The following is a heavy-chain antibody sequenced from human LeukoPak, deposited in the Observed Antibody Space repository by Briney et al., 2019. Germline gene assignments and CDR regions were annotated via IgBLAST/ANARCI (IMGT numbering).Heavy chain of an antibody. CDR1: GYTLTELS. D-gene: IGHD5-12*01. CDR3: ATDRWRGYDYSPVVVTRMDV. Sequence: VASVKFSCKVSGYTLTELSMHWVRQAPGKGLEWMGGFDPEDGETIYAQKFQGRVTMTEDTSTDTAYMELGSLRSEDTAVYYCATDRWRGYDYSPVVVTRMDVWGQGTTVTVSS. CDR2: FDPEDGET. J-gene: IGHJ6*02. V-gene: IGHV1-24*01.